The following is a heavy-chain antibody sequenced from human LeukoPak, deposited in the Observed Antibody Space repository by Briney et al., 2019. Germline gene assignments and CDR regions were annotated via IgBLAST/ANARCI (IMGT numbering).Heavy chain of an antibody. CDR3: ASLIRGLYYFDY. CDR2: IYYSGST. J-gene: IGHJ4*02. Sequence: SETLSLTCTVSGGSISSYYWSWIRQPPGKGLEWIGYIYYSGSTNYNPSLKSRVTISVDTSKNRFSLKLSSVTAADTAVYYCASLIRGLYYFDYWGQGTLVTVSS. V-gene: IGHV4-59*08. CDR1: GGSISSYY. D-gene: IGHD2-2*01.